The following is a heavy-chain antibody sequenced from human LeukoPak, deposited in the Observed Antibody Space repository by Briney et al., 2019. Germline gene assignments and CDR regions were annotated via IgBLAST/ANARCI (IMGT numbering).Heavy chain of an antibody. V-gene: IGHV4-34*01. J-gene: IGHJ5*02. D-gene: IGHD3-3*01. Sequence: SETLSLTCAVYGGSFSGYYWSWIRQPPGKGLEWIGEINHSGSTNYNPSLKSRVTISVDTSKNQFSLKLSSVTAADTAVYYCARATTGFWSGFLVFDPWGQGTLATVSS. CDR1: GGSFSGYY. CDR2: INHSGST. CDR3: ARATTGFWSGFLVFDP.